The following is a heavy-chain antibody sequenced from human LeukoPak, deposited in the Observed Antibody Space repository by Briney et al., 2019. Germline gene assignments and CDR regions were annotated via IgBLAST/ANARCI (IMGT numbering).Heavy chain of an antibody. CDR2: IYYSGST. CDR1: GGSISSGDYY. J-gene: IGHJ5*02. CDR3: ARDRVYNWSDP. V-gene: IGHV4-30-4*08. Sequence: SQTLSLTCTVSGGSISSGDYYWSWIPQPPGKGLEWLVYIYYSGSTYYNPSLESRLTISVDTSKNQSSLKLSSVTAADTAVYYWARDRVYNWSDPWGQGTLVTVSS.